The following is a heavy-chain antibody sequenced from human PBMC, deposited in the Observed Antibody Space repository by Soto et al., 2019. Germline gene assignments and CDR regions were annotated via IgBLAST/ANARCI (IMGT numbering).Heavy chain of an antibody. CDR1: GGSISSGVYY. V-gene: IGHV4-31*03. J-gene: IGHJ3*02. CDR3: ARGRELELSRGAFDI. D-gene: IGHD1-7*01. Sequence: SETLSLTCTVSGGSISSGVYYWSWIGHHPGKGLEWIGYIYYSGSTYYNPSLKSRVTISVDTSKNQFSLKLSSVTAADTAVYYCARGRELELSRGAFDIWGQGTMVTVSS. CDR2: IYYSGST.